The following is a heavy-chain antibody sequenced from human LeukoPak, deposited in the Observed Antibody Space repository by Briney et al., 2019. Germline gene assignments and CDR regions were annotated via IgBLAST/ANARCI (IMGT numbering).Heavy chain of an antibody. Sequence: LEWIGEVFHNGRTTYNPSLSSRVTMSIDTTKNQFSLKVTSVTASDTAIYYCARNGYYSIDSWGQGTLVTVSS. D-gene: IGHD3-22*01. J-gene: IGHJ4*02. V-gene: IGHV4-4*06. CDR2: VFHNGRT. CDR3: ARNGYYSIDS.